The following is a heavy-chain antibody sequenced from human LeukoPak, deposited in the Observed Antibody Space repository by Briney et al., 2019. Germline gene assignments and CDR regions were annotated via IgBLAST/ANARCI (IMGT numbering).Heavy chain of an antibody. V-gene: IGHV1-8*01. J-gene: IGHJ6*03. CDR3: ARGRVITMIVDYYMDV. Sequence: GASVKVSCKASGYTFTSYDINWVRQATGQGLEWMGWMNPNSGNTGYAQKFQGRVTMTRNTSISTAYMELSSLRSEDTAVYYCARGRVITMIVDYYMDVWGKGTTVTISS. CDR2: MNPNSGNT. CDR1: GYTFTSYD. D-gene: IGHD3-22*01.